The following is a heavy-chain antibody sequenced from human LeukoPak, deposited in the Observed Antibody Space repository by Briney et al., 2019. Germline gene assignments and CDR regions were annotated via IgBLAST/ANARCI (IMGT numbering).Heavy chain of an antibody. V-gene: IGHV3-30-3*01. J-gene: IGHJ4*02. Sequence: GGSLRLSCAASGFTFSSYAMHWVRQAPGKGLEWVAVISYDGSNKYYADSVKGRFTISRDNSKNTLYLQMNSLRAEDTAVYYCARTGAHKGVAAGFDFWGQGTPVTVPS. CDR2: ISYDGSNK. CDR1: GFTFSSYA. D-gene: IGHD6-19*01. CDR3: ARTGAHKGVAAGFDF.